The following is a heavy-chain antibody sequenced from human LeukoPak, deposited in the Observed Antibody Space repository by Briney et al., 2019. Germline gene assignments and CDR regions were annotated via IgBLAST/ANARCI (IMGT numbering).Heavy chain of an antibody. Sequence: KPSETLSLTCAVYGGSFSGYYWSWIRQPPGKGLEWIGEINHSGSTNYNPSLKSRVTISVDTSKNQFSLKLSSVTAADTAVYYCASRTPLTGYSYNWFDPWGQGTLVTVSS. CDR3: ASRTPLTGYSYNWFDP. V-gene: IGHV4-34*01. CDR1: GGSFSGYY. D-gene: IGHD3-9*01. J-gene: IGHJ5*02. CDR2: INHSGST.